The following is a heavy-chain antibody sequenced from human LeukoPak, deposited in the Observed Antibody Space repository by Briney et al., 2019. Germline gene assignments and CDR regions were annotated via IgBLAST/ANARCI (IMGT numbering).Heavy chain of an antibody. CDR2: VYYSGST. Sequence: SETLSLTCTVSGGSITGSTYYWGWVRQPPGKGLEWIGTVYYSGSTFSNPSLKSRITMSVDTSNNQFSLKLSSVTAADTAVYYCARGPGGSYSYYYYYMDVWGKGTTVTISS. J-gene: IGHJ6*03. D-gene: IGHD1-26*01. V-gene: IGHV4-39*07. CDR1: GGSITGSTYY. CDR3: ARGPGGSYSYYYYYMDV.